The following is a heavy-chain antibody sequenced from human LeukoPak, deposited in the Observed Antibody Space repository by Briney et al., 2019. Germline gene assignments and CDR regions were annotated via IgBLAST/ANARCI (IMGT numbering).Heavy chain of an antibody. CDR3: ARRSYDFWSGYQYYFDY. J-gene: IGHJ4*02. D-gene: IGHD3-3*01. V-gene: IGHV3-7*01. CDR2: IKQDGSEK. CDR1: GFTFSSYW. Sequence: SGGSLRLSCAASGFTFSSYWMSWVRQAPGKGLEWVANIKQDGSEKYYVDSVKGRSTISRDNAKNSLYLQMNSLRAEDTAVYYCARRSYDFWSGYQYYFDYWGQGTLVTVSS.